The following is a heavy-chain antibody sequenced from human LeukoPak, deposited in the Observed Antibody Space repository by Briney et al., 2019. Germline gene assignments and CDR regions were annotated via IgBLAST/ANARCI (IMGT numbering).Heavy chain of an antibody. CDR3: AREITIHGYNWFDP. Sequence: ASVKVSCKASGGSFSSHGITWVRQAPGQGLEWMGRILPIFKRTDYAQKFQGRVTITTDESTSTAYMELSRLRSDDTAVYYCAREITIHGYNWFDPWGQGTLVTVSS. V-gene: IGHV1-69*05. CDR2: ILPIFKRT. D-gene: IGHD3-3*01. CDR1: GGSFSSHG. J-gene: IGHJ5*02.